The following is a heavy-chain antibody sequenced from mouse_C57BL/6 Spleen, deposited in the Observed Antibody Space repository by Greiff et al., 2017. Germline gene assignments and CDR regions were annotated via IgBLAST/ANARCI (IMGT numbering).Heavy chain of an antibody. J-gene: IGHJ4*01. CDR1: GYTFTSYW. V-gene: IGHV1-55*01. CDR3: ASYYGSSYGAMDY. D-gene: IGHD1-1*01. CDR2: IYPGSGST. Sequence: QVQLQQPGAELVKPGASVKMSCKASGYTFTSYWITWVKQRPGQGLEWIGDIYPGSGSTNYNEKFKSKATLTVDTSSSTAYMQLSSLTSEDSAVYYCASYYGSSYGAMDYWGQGTSVTVSS.